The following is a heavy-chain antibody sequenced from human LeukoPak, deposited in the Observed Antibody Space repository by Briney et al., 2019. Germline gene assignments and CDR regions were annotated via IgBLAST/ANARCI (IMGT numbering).Heavy chain of an antibody. V-gene: IGHV3-21*05. CDR1: GFSFSSYS. J-gene: IGHJ6*02. CDR3: ARDRRYQLLLMSGDYYYNMDV. D-gene: IGHD2-2*01. CDR2: ISGSGTYI. Sequence: GGSLRLSCAASGFSFSSYSMNWVRQAPGKGLEWVSNISGSGTYIYCPDSVKGRFTIARDNAKNSLYLQVNSLRAEDTAVYYCARDRRYQLLLMSGDYYYNMDVWGQGTTVTVSS.